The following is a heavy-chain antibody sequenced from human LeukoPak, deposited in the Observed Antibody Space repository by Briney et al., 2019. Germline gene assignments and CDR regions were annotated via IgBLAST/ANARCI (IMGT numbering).Heavy chain of an antibody. D-gene: IGHD5-12*01. CDR3: ARVGAYSGYDGGWDY. CDR1: GFIFSSYW. Sequence: GGSLRLSCAASGFIFSSYWMSWVRRAPGKGLEWVANIKQDGSEKYYVDSVKGRFTISRDNAKNSLYLQMNSLRAEDTAVYYCARVGAYSGYDGGWDYWGQGTLVTVSS. V-gene: IGHV3-7*01. J-gene: IGHJ4*02. CDR2: IKQDGSEK.